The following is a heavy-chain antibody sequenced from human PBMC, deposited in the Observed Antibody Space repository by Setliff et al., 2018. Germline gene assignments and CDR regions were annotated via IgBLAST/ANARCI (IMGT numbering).Heavy chain of an antibody. CDR1: GFTFSSYA. CDR3: AKGLYYGSESGGMDV. D-gene: IGHD3-10*01. V-gene: IGHV3-23*01. J-gene: IGHJ6*03. CDR2: ISGSGGYT. Sequence: GGSLRLSCEASGFTFSSYAMNWVRQAPGKGLEWVSAISGSGGYTYYADSVKGRFTISRDNSKNTLYLQMNSLRAEDTAVYYCAKGLYYGSESGGMDVWGKGTTVTVSS.